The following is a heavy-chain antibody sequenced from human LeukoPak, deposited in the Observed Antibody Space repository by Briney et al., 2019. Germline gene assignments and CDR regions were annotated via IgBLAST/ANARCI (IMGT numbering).Heavy chain of an antibody. Sequence: SETLSLTCTVSGASISSTTYYWGWIRQPPRKGLEWIASIYYSGSTYYNPSLKSQVTISVDTSKNQFSLKLSSVTAADTAVYYCARHKYSSGWPPEGAFDIWGQGTMVTVSS. CDR3: ARHKYSSGWPPEGAFDI. V-gene: IGHV4-39*01. CDR2: IYYSGST. J-gene: IGHJ3*02. D-gene: IGHD6-19*01. CDR1: GASISSTTYY.